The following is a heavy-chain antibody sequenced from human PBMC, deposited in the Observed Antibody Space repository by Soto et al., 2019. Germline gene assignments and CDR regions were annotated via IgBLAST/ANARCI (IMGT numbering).Heavy chain of an antibody. CDR2: ISYDGSNK. Sequence: GGSLRFSCAASGFTFSSYGMHWVRQAPGKGLEWVAVISYDGSNKYYADSVKGRFTISRDNSKNTLYLQMNSLRAEDTAVYYCAKDPYYYDSSGFLVFGGQGTLVTVSS. V-gene: IGHV3-30*18. D-gene: IGHD3-22*01. CDR1: GFTFSSYG. J-gene: IGHJ4*02. CDR3: AKDPYYYDSSGFLVF.